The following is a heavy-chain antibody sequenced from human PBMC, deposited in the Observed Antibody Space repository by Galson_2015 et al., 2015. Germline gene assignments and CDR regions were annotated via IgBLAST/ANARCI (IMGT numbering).Heavy chain of an antibody. CDR2: TYYRSKWYN. Sequence: CAISGDSVSSNSAAWSWIRQSPSRGLEWLGRTYYRSKWYNDYAVSVKSRITINPDTSKNQFSLQLNSVTPEDTAVYYCARDSPYSSSSSWLYYYYGMDVWGQGTTVT. CDR1: GDSVSSNSAA. CDR3: ARDSPYSSSSSWLYYYYGMDV. V-gene: IGHV6-1*01. J-gene: IGHJ6*02. D-gene: IGHD6-6*01.